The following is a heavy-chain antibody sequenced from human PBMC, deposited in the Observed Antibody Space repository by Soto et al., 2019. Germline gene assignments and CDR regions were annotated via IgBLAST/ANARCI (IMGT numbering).Heavy chain of an antibody. J-gene: IGHJ4*02. D-gene: IGHD3-3*01. CDR1: GGTFSSYA. V-gene: IGHV1-69*12. Sequence: QVQLVQSGAEEKKPGSSVKVSCKASGGTFSSYAISWVRQAPGQGLEWMGGIIPIFGTANYAQKFQGRVTITADESTSTAYMELSSLRSEDTAVYYCARDRPNYDFWSGIDYWGQGTLVTVSS. CDR2: IIPIFGTA. CDR3: ARDRPNYDFWSGIDY.